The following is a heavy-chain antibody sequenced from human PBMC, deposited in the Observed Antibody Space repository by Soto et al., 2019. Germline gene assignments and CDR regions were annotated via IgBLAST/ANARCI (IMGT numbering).Heavy chain of an antibody. J-gene: IGHJ4*02. CDR3: ATLLLGYCSSATCYDY. D-gene: IGHD2-2*01. CDR1: GGTFSSYT. CDR2: IIPILGIA. V-gene: IGHV1-69*02. Sequence: QVPLVQSGAEVKKPGSSVKVSCKASGGTFSSYTISWVRQAPGQGLVWMGRIIPILGIANYAQKFQGRVTIXXDKSTSTAYMELSSLRSEDTAVYYCATLLLGYCSSATCYDYWGQGTLVTVSS.